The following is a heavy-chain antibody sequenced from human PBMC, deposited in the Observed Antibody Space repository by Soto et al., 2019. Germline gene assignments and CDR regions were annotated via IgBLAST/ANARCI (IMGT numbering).Heavy chain of an antibody. D-gene: IGHD6-25*01. J-gene: IGHJ4*02. CDR2: ISYDGSNK. V-gene: IGHV3-30*18. CDR3: AKDLHSSGWAAYNFDY. Sequence: GGSLRLSCAASGFTFSNYGMHWVRQAPCKGLEWVALISYDGSNKYYADSVKGRFTISRDNTKNTLYLQMNSLRAEDSAVYYCAKDLHSSGWAAYNFDYWGQGTLVTVSS. CDR1: GFTFSNYG.